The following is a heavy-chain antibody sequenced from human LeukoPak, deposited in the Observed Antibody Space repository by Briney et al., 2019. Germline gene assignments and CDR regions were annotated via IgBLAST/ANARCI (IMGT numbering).Heavy chain of an antibody. CDR1: GFTFSSYG. CDR3: AKGSGSYY. V-gene: IGHV3-30*18. J-gene: IGHJ4*02. CDR2: ISYDGSNK. Sequence: GGSLRLSCAASGFTFSSYGMHWVRQAPGKGLEWVAVISYDGSNKYYADSVKGRFTISRDNSKNTLYLQINSLRAEDTAVYYCAKGSGSYYWGQGTLVTVSS. D-gene: IGHD1-26*01.